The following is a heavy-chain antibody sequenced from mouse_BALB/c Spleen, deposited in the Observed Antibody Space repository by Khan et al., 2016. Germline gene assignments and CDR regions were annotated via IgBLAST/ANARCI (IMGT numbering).Heavy chain of an antibody. CDR2: IDPYYGDT. CDR3: ARGGHYYGSNYAMDY. D-gene: IGHD1-2*01. J-gene: IGHJ4*01. CDR1: GYSFTGYN. Sequence: VRLQQSGPELEKPGASVKISCKASGYSFTGYNMNWVKQIIGKSLEWIGNIDPYYGDTTYNQKFKGKATLTVDKSSSTAYIHLRNLTSEDSAVFYCARGGHYYGSNYAMDYWGQGTSVTVSS. V-gene: IGHV1S135*01.